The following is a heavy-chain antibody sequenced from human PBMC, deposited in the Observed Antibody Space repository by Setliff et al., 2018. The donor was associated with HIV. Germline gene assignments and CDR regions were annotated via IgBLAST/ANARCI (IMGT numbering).Heavy chain of an antibody. CDR2: VYYSGST. D-gene: IGHD5-18*01. CDR1: GGSMNNYY. V-gene: IGHV4-59*12. Sequence: LSLTCTVFGGSMNNYYWNWIRQSPGKGLEWIGYVYYSGSTKYSPSLKSRVTMSVDTSKNQFSLRLSSVTAADTAVYYCARDQKGYSYGYFDSWGQGTLVTVSS. CDR3: ARDQKGYSYGYFDS. J-gene: IGHJ4*02.